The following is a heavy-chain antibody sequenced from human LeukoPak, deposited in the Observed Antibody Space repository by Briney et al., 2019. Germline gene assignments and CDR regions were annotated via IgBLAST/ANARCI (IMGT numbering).Heavy chain of an antibody. CDR1: GGSFSGYY. CDR2: INHSGST. V-gene: IGHV4-34*01. CDR3: ARHRRITMVRGGYNWFDP. J-gene: IGHJ5*02. Sequence: SETLSLTCAVYGGSFSGYYWSWIRQPPGKGLEWIGEINHSGSTNYNPSLKSRVTISVDTSKNQFSLKLSPVTAADTAVYYCARHRRITMVRGGYNWFDPWGQGTLVTVSS. D-gene: IGHD3-10*01.